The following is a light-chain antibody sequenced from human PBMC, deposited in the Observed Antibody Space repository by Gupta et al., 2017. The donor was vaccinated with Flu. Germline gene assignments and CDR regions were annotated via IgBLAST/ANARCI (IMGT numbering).Light chain of an antibody. V-gene: IGKV3-20*01. CDR1: QSVSSSY. CDR2: GAS. Sequence: GTLSLSPGERATLSCRASQSVSSSYLAWYQQKPGQAPRLLIYGASSRATGIPDRFSGSGSGTDFTLTISRLEPEDFAVYYCQQDCSSAKAFGQGTKMEIK. CDR3: QQDCSSAKA. J-gene: IGKJ2*01.